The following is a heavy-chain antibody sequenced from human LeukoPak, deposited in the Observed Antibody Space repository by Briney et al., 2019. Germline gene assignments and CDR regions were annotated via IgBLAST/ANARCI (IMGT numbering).Heavy chain of an antibody. CDR3: ARSYYYGSGRSYYYYYGMDV. V-gene: IGHV3-7*01. Sequence: GGSLRLSCVASGFTFSSYWMSWVRQAPGKGLEWVANIKQDGSEKYYVDSVKGRFTISRDNAKNSLYLQMNSLRAEDTAVYYCARSYYYGSGRSYYYYYGMDVWGQGTTVTVSS. D-gene: IGHD3-10*01. CDR1: GFTFSSYW. CDR2: IKQDGSEK. J-gene: IGHJ6*02.